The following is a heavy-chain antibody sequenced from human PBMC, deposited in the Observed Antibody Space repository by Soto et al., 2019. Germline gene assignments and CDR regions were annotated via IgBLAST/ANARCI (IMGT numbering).Heavy chain of an antibody. V-gene: IGHV3-23*01. CDR3: AKRDVPHSTSTAYFYDH. CDR1: GFPFAPST. D-gene: IGHD2-21*02. CDR2: ISVSVGST. J-gene: IGHJ4*02. Sequence: EVQLLQSGGGLVQPGGSLTLSCGVSGFPFAPSTMSWVRQAPGKGLEWVSTISVSVGSTYSADSVQGRFTVSSDISDNTMFLRMTSLPADDAAVYFCAKRDVPHSTSTAYFYDHWGRGVLVTVSS.